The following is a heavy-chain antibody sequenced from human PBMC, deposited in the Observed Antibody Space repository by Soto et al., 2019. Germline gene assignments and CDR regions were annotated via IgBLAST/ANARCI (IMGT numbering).Heavy chain of an antibody. CDR3: PPNQLYYYDSSGYYYHVAFDS. Sequence: GGSLRLSCAASGFTFSNAWMNWVRQAPGKGLEWVGRIKSKTDGGTTDYAAPGKGRFTISRDDSKNTLYLQMNSLKTEDTAVYYCPPNQLYYYDSSGYYYHVAFDSWGQGTLVTAPQ. CDR2: IKSKTDGGTT. CDR1: GFTFSNAW. J-gene: IGHJ4*02. V-gene: IGHV3-15*07. D-gene: IGHD3-22*01.